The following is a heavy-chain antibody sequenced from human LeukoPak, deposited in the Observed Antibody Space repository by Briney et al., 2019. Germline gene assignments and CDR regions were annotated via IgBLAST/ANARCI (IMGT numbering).Heavy chain of an antibody. D-gene: IGHD3-22*01. Sequence: RGSLRLSCAASGFTFSNAWMSWVRQAPGKGLEWVGRIKSKTDGGTTDYAAPVKGRFTISRDDSKNTLYLQMNSLKTEDTAVYYCTTGYYYDSSGYYRRIDYWGQGTLVTVSS. CDR1: GFTFSNAW. V-gene: IGHV3-15*01. CDR3: TTGYYYDSSGYYRRIDY. J-gene: IGHJ4*02. CDR2: IKSKTDGGTT.